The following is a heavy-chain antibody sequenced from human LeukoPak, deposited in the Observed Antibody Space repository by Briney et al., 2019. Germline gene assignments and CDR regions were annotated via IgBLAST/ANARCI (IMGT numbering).Heavy chain of an antibody. Sequence: PGGSLRLSCAASGFTFSDHYMTWIRQAPGKGPEWVSHITPSGDSVSYADSVKGRFTISRDNAKNSLYLQMNSLRAEDTAVYYCGRGHWGLDYWGQGTLVTVSS. D-gene: IGHD7-27*01. CDR1: GFTFSDHY. CDR2: ITPSGDSV. CDR3: GRGHWGLDY. J-gene: IGHJ4*02. V-gene: IGHV3-11*01.